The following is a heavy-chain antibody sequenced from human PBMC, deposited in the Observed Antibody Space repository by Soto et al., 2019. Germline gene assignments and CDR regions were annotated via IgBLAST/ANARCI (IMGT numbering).Heavy chain of an antibody. V-gene: IGHV3-11*01. Sequence: QVQLVESVGDLVKPGGSLRLSCAASGFTSSDYYMSWIRQAPGKGLEWVSYISSSGRTIYYADSVKGRFTISRHNAKNSLYLQMNSLRAEGTAVYYCARSWGMGGAGYNWGEGTLVYVAS. CDR3: ARSWGMGGAGYN. D-gene: IGHD1-26*01. CDR2: ISSSGRTI. J-gene: IGHJ4*02. CDR1: GFTSSDYY.